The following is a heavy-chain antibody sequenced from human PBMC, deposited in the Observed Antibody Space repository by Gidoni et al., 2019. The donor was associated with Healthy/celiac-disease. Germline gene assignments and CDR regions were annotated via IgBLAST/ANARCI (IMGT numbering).Heavy chain of an antibody. CDR1: GYTFTSYG. CDR2: IRAYNGNT. Sequence: QVQLVQSGAEVKKPGASVKVSCKASGYTFTSYGISWVRQAPGQGLEWMGWIRAYNGNTNYAQKLQGRVTMTTDTSTSTAYMELRSLRSDDTAVYYCARDDFSMYYYGSDGLQGDAFDIWGQGTMVTVSS. D-gene: IGHD3-10*01. V-gene: IGHV1-18*01. J-gene: IGHJ3*02. CDR3: ARDDFSMYYYGSDGLQGDAFDI.